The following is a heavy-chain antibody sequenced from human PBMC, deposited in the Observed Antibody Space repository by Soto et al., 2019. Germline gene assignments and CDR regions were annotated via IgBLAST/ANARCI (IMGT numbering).Heavy chain of an antibody. Sequence: ASVKVSCKASGGTFSSYAISWVRQAPGQGLEWMGRTIPLLNIANYAQKFQGRVTITADTSTSTAYMELSSLRSEDTAVYYCARGGGIVVVTAPYDHWGQGTLVTVSS. D-gene: IGHD2-21*02. CDR3: ARGGGIVVVTAPYDH. CDR1: GGTFSSYA. CDR2: TIPLLNIA. J-gene: IGHJ4*02. V-gene: IGHV1-69*04.